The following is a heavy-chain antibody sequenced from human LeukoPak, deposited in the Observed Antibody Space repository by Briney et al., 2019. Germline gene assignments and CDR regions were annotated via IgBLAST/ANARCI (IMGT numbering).Heavy chain of an antibody. D-gene: IGHD6-13*01. V-gene: IGHV4-38-2*02. Sequence: SETLSLTCIVSGYSISSGYYRGWIRQPPGKGLEWIGNIHHSGSTYYNPSLKSRVTISVDTSKNQLSLKLSSVTAADTAVYYCARVAAGIGFFQHWGQGTLVTVSS. CDR1: GYSISSGYY. CDR3: ARVAAGIGFFQH. J-gene: IGHJ1*01. CDR2: IHHSGST.